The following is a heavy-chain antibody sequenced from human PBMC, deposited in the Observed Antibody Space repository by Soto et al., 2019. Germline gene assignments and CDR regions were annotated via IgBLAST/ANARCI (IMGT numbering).Heavy chain of an antibody. J-gene: IGHJ6*02. D-gene: IGHD3-3*01. Sequence: KTSETLSLTCTVSGASISTYYWNWIRQPPGKGLEWIGYIYYSGSTNYNPSLKSRVTISGDMSKNQFSLKLTSVTAADTAVYYCARLDFWSGGGSGGMDVWGRGTTVTVS. V-gene: IGHV4-59*01. CDR2: IYYSGST. CDR1: GASISTYY. CDR3: ARLDFWSGGGSGGMDV.